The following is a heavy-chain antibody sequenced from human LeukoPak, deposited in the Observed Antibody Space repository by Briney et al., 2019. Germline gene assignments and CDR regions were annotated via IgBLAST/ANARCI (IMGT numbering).Heavy chain of an antibody. J-gene: IGHJ4*02. CDR2: ISGSGGST. D-gene: IGHD3-10*01. CDR1: GFTFSSYA. Sequence: GGSLRLSCAASGFTFSSYAMSWVRQAPGKGLEWVSAISGSGGSTYYANSVKGRFTISRDNSKNTLYLQMNSLRAEDTAVYYCAKYSGLGWSHFDYWGQGTLVTVSS. CDR3: AKYSGLGWSHFDY. V-gene: IGHV3-23*01.